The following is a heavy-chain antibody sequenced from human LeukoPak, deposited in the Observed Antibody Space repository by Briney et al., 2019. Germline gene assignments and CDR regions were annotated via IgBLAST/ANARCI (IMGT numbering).Heavy chain of an antibody. D-gene: IGHD1-20*01. J-gene: IGHJ3*02. CDR2: FDPEDGET. CDR3: ATAHNWTQDAFDI. V-gene: IGHV1-24*01. Sequence: ASVNVSCKVSGYTLTELSMHWVRQAPGKGLEWMGGFDPEDGETIYAQKFQGRVTMTEDTSTDTAYMELSSLRSEDTAVYYCATAHNWTQDAFDIWGQGTMVTVSS. CDR1: GYTLTELS.